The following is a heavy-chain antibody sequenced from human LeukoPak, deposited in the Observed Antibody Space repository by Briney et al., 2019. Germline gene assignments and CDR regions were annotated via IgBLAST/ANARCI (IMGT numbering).Heavy chain of an antibody. CDR1: GYSISSGYY. Sequence: PSETLSLTCTVSGYSISSGYYWGWIRQPPGKGLEWIGSIYHSGSTYYNPSLKSRVTISVDTSKNQFSLKLSSVTAADAAVYYCARGLNVLLDYWGQGTLVTVSS. J-gene: IGHJ4*02. D-gene: IGHD2-8*02. CDR3: ARGLNVLLDY. CDR2: IYHSGST. V-gene: IGHV4-38-2*02.